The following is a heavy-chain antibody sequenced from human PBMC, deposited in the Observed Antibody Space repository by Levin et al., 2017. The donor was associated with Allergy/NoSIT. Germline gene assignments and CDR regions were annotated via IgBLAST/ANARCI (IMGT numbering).Heavy chain of an antibody. CDR3: ARGDLPGAFDI. V-gene: IGHV4-34*01. J-gene: IGHJ3*02. CDR2: INHSGST. CDR1: GGSFSGYY. Sequence: SETLSLTCAVYGGSFSGYYWSWIRQPPGKGLEWIGEINHSGSTNYNPSLKSRVTISVDTSKNQFSLKLSSVTAADTAVYYCARGDLPGAFDIWGQGTMVTVSS. D-gene: IGHD7-27*01.